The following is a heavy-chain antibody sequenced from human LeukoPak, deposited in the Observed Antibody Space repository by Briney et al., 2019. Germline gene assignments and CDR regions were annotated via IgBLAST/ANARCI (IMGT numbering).Heavy chain of an antibody. CDR1: GFSFEDYA. J-gene: IGHJ4*02. Sequence: PGGSLRLSCAASGFSFEDYAMHWVRQAPGKGLEWVSLIYWDGGSHYGDSVKGRFTISRDNSKNSLYLQMNSLRLEDTAVYYCGRSKAAALDYWGQGTLVTVSS. V-gene: IGHV3-43*01. CDR2: IYWDGGS. D-gene: IGHD6-13*01. CDR3: GRSKAAALDY.